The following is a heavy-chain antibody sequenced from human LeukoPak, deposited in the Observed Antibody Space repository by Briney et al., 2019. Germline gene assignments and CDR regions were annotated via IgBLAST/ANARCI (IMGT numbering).Heavy chain of an antibody. V-gene: IGHV1-2*02. J-gene: IGHJ4*02. Sequence: ASVKVSCKASGYTFSGYYIHWVRQAPGQGLEWMGWINPNSGGKNYAQKFQGRVSMTRDKSIRTAYLELRRLRSDDTAVYYCARDISMVRGIISPFDYWGQGTLVTVSS. CDR3: ARDISMVRGIISPFDY. D-gene: IGHD3-10*01. CDR2: INPNSGGK. CDR1: GYTFSGYY.